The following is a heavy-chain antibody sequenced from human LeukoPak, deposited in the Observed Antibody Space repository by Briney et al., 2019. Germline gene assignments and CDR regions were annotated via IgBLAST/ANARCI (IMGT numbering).Heavy chain of an antibody. CDR2: IYYSGST. V-gene: IGHV4-59*01. CDR3: ARGYGDYRFDY. J-gene: IGHJ4*02. Sequence: PSETLSLTCTVSGGSISSYYWSWTRQPPGKGLEWIGYIYYSGSTNYNPSLKSRATISVDTSKNQFSLKLSSVTAADTAVYYCARGYGDYRFDYWGQGTLVTVSS. D-gene: IGHD4-17*01. CDR1: GGSISSYY.